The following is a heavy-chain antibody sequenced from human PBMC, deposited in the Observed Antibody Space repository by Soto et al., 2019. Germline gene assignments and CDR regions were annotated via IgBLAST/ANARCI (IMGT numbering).Heavy chain of an antibody. D-gene: IGHD6-19*01. CDR2: IRSKAYSGTT. Sequence: PGGSLRLSCTASGFSFGYSAMSWFRQAPVKGLEWVGFIRSKAYSGTTEYAASVRGRFTISRDDSKSIAYLQMNSLKTEDTAVYYCTRRYSSGWYWFDPWGQGTLVTVSS. CDR1: GFSFGYSA. CDR3: TRRYSSGWYWFDP. J-gene: IGHJ5*02. V-gene: IGHV3-49*03.